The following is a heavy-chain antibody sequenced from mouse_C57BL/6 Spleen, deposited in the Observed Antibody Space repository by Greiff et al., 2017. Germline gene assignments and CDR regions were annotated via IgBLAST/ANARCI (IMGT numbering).Heavy chain of an antibody. Sequence: QVQLQQPGAELVRPGSSVKLSCKASGYTFTSYWMDWVKQRPGQGLEWIGNIYPSDSETHYNQKFKDKATLTVDKSSSTAYMQLSSLTSEDSAVYYCAREGFLPYFDYGGQGTTLTVSS. D-gene: IGHD2-1*01. J-gene: IGHJ2*01. CDR2: IYPSDSET. CDR3: AREGFLPYFDY. CDR1: GYTFTSYW. V-gene: IGHV1-61*01.